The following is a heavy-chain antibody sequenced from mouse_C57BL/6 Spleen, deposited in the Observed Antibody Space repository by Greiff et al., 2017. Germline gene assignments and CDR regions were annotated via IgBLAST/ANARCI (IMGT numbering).Heavy chain of an antibody. D-gene: IGHD3-2*02. Sequence: VKLMESGAELVKPGASVKISCKASGYAFSSYWMNWVKQRPGKGLEWIGQIYPGDGDTNYNGKFKGKATLTADKSSSTAYMQLSSLTSEDSAVYFCAREADSSGYCDYWDQGTTLTVSS. CDR3: AREADSSGYCDY. V-gene: IGHV1-80*01. CDR1: GYAFSSYW. J-gene: IGHJ2*01. CDR2: IYPGDGDT.